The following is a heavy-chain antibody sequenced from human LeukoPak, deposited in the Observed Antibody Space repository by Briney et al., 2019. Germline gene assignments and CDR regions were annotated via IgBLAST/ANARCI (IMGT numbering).Heavy chain of an antibody. D-gene: IGHD1-26*01. CDR2: ISSSGSTI. J-gene: IGHJ6*02. CDR1: GFTFSSYE. V-gene: IGHV3-48*03. CDR3: ARVREDSMDV. Sequence: PGRSLRLSCAASGFTFSSYEMNWVRQAPGKGLEWVSYISSSGSTIYYADSVKGRFTISRDNAKNSLYLQMNSLRAEDTAVYYCARVREDSMDVWGQGTTVTVSS.